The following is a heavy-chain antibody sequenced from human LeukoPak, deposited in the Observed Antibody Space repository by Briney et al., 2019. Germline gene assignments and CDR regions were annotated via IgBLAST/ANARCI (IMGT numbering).Heavy chain of an antibody. D-gene: IGHD1-26*01. CDR1: GFTFSSYG. J-gene: IGHJ4*02. CDR3: AKDLTGVGANMFDY. V-gene: IGHV3-30*02. Sequence: PGGSLRHSCAASGFTFSSYGMHWVRQAPGKGLQWVAFIRYDGSNKYYADSVKGRFTISRDNSKNTLYLQMNSLRAEDTAVYYCAKDLTGVGANMFDYWGQGTLVTVSS. CDR2: IRYDGSNK.